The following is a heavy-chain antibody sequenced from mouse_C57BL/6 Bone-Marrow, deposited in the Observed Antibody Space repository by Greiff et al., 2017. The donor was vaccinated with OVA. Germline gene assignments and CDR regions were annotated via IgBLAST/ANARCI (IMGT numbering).Heavy chain of an antibody. CDR2: ISDGGSYT. D-gene: IGHD2-5*01. V-gene: IGHV5-4*03. Sequence: EVKVVESGGGLVKPGGSLKLSCAASGFTFSSYAMSWVRQTPEKRLGWVATISDGGSYTYYPDNVKGRFTISRDNAKNNLYLQMSHLKSEDTAMYYCARADYSNYDYAMDYWGQGTSVTVSS. CDR1: GFTFSSYA. J-gene: IGHJ4*01. CDR3: ARADYSNYDYAMDY.